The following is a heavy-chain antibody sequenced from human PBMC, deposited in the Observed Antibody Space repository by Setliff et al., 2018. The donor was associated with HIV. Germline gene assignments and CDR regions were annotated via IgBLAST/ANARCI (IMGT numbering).Heavy chain of an antibody. CDR1: GGSISGYY. CDR2: IYSSGST. Sequence: SETLSLTCTVSGGSISGYYWSWIRQPAGKGLEWIGRIYSSGSTNYSPSLKSRVTLSVDTSKNQFSLKLSSVTAADTAVYYCARARFWSGYYTHGAFKIWGLGTMVTVSS. CDR3: ARARFWSGYYTHGAFKI. D-gene: IGHD3-3*01. J-gene: IGHJ3*02. V-gene: IGHV4-4*07.